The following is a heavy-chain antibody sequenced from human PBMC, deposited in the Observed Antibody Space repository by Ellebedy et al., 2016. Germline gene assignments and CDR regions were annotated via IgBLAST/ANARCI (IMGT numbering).Heavy chain of an antibody. V-gene: IGHV3-74*01. Sequence: GGSLRLSXAASGFTFSSYWMHWVRQAPGKGLVWVSRINSDGSSTSYADSVKGRFTISRENAKNSLYLQMNSLRAEDTAVYYCARHCGGDCYHPYYYYYYMDVWGKGTTVTVSS. CDR1: GFTFSSYW. CDR3: ARHCGGDCYHPYYYYYYMDV. CDR2: INSDGSST. J-gene: IGHJ6*03. D-gene: IGHD2-21*01.